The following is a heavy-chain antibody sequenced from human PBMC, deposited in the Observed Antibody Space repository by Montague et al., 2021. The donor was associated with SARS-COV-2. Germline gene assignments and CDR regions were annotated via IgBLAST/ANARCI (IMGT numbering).Heavy chain of an antibody. Sequence: SETLSLTCNVSGGSINNYYWSWIRQSPGRGLEWIGYIYYTGSTIRNPSLDSRVTISLDTSRDLVSLELRFLTAADTAVYYCARGGGWKRHFDYWGQGTLVAVSS. CDR1: GGSINNYY. CDR3: ARGGGWKRHFDY. CDR2: IYYTGST. J-gene: IGHJ4*02. V-gene: IGHV4-59*01. D-gene: IGHD4-23*01.